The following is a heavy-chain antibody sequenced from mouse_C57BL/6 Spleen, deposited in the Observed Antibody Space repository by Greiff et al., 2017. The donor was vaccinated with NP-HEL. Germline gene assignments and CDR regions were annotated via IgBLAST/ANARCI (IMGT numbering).Heavy chain of an antibody. J-gene: IGHJ4*01. Sequence: EVQLQESGGGLVQPGGSLSLSCAASGFTFTDYYMSWVRQPPGKALEWLGFIRNKANGYTTEYSASVKGRFTISRDNSQSILYLQMNALRAEDSATYYCARRDGYSPGDYWGQGTSVTVSS. CDR3: ARRDGYSPGDY. V-gene: IGHV7-3*01. CDR1: GFTFTDYY. CDR2: IRNKANGYTT. D-gene: IGHD2-3*01.